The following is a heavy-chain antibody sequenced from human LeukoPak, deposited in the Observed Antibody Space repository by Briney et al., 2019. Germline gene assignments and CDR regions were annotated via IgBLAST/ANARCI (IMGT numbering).Heavy chain of an antibody. Sequence: PSETLSLTCTVSGYSISSGYYWGWIRQPPGKGLEWIGSIYYSGSTYYNPSLKSRVTISVDTSKNQFSLKLSSVTAADTAVYYCARDRIQLWLPDYWGQGTLVTVSS. V-gene: IGHV4-38-2*02. D-gene: IGHD5-18*01. CDR2: IYYSGST. CDR1: GYSISSGYY. J-gene: IGHJ4*02. CDR3: ARDRIQLWLPDY.